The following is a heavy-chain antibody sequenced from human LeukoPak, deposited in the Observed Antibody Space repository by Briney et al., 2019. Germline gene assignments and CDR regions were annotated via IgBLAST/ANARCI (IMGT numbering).Heavy chain of an antibody. CDR3: ARHYGGNSDY. CDR2: ITNRSRYI. J-gene: IGHJ4*02. V-gene: IGHV3-21*01. D-gene: IGHD4-23*01. Sequence: GGSLRLSCAAAGFTFSSYTMNWVRQAPGKGLEWVSSITNRSRYISGADPEKHRFAISRDNAKNALYLHMNSLRAEDTAVYYCARHYGGNSDYWGRGTLVTVPS. CDR1: GFTFSSYT.